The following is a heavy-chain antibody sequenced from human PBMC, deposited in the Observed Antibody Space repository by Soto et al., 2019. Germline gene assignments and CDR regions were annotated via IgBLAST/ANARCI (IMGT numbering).Heavy chain of an antibody. V-gene: IGHV3-30*18. J-gene: IGHJ6*02. CDR2: IAYDGNEK. D-gene: IGHD1-26*01. CDR3: GKDVGDYVPYYYGVDV. CDR1: GFTFKTHA. Sequence: QVQLVESGGGVVQPGTSLRLSCAASGFTFKTHAMHWVRQAPGKGLEWMAVIAYDGNEKFYADSVKGRFTISRDNSKNALYLQINTLRNEDTAVYYCGKDVGDYVPYYYGVDVWGQGTTATVSS.